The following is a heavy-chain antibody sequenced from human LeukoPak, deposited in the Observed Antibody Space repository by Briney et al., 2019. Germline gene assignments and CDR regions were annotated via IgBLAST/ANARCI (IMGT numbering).Heavy chain of an antibody. J-gene: IGHJ4*02. V-gene: IGHV3-7*01. CDR3: AREWLQAFDY. CDR2: IKQDGSAK. D-gene: IGHD5-24*01. CDR1: GFTSSSYW. Sequence: GGSLRLSCAASGFTSSSYWMSWVRQAPGKGLEWVANIKQDGSAKYYVDSVKGRFTISRDNAKNSLYLQMNSLRAEDTAVYYCAREWLQAFDYWGQGTLVTVSS.